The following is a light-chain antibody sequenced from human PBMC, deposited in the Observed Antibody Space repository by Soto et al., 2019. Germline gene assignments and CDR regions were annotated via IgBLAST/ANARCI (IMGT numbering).Light chain of an antibody. CDR2: EAS. J-gene: IGKJ5*01. Sequence: DIQMTQLPSSLSASVGDRVTITCQASEDISTYLSWYQQKPGKAPKLLISEASNLETGVPSRFSGSGSGIDFTFTISSLQPDDIATYYCQQYEDLPRTFGQGTRLEIK. CDR1: EDISTY. CDR3: QQYEDLPRT. V-gene: IGKV1-33*01.